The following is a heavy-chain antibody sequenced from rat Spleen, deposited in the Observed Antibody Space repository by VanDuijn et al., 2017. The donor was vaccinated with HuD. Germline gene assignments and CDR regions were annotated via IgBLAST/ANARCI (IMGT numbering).Heavy chain of an antibody. CDR1: GFPFNNSW. V-gene: IGHV5-31*01. CDR2: ITETGDNT. D-gene: IGHD1-10*01. CDR3: SSNNFDY. Sequence: EVQLMESGGGLVQPGRSLKLSRVAFGFPFNNSWMTWIHQAPGKGLEWVASITETGDNTYYPESVKGRFTISRDNAKSTLYLQMNSLRSADTATYYCSSNNFDYWGQGVMVTVSS. J-gene: IGHJ2*01.